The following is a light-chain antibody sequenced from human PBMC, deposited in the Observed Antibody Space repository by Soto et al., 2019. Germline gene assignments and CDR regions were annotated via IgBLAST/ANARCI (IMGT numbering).Light chain of an antibody. CDR3: QQYGSSPPIP. Sequence: EIVLTQSPGTLSLSPGERASLSCRASQSVSSSYLAWYQQKPGQAPRLLIYGASSRPTGIPDRFSGSGSGTDFSLTISRLETEDIAVYYCQQYGSSPPIPFGQGTRLEIK. CDR2: GAS. CDR1: QSVSSSY. V-gene: IGKV3-20*01. J-gene: IGKJ5*01.